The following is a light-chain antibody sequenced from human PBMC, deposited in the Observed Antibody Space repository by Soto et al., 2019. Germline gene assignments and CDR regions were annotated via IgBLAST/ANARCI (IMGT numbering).Light chain of an antibody. Sequence: QSVLTQPASVSGSPGQSITISCTGSSSDVGSYNFVSWYQQHPGKAPKLIIYEGTKRPSGVSNRFSGSKSGNTASLAISGFQAEDEADYYCCSYAGSRTVVFGTGTKVTVL. CDR3: CSYAGSRTVV. CDR2: EGT. J-gene: IGLJ1*01. V-gene: IGLV2-23*01. CDR1: SSDVGSYNF.